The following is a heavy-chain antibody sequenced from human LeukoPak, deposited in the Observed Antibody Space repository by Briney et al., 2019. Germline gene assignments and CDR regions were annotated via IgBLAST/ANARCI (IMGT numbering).Heavy chain of an antibody. CDR3: ARDYRGYRAPYYFDY. Sequence: GGSLRLSCAASGFTFSSYWMSWVGQAPGKGLEGVANIKLDAIDQSYVHSVKGPFTISRDNAKNSLYLQMNSLRSEDTAVYYCARDYRGYRAPYYFDYWGQGTLVTVSS. J-gene: IGHJ4*02. D-gene: IGHD2-15*01. CDR1: GFTFSSYW. V-gene: IGHV3-7*01. CDR2: IKLDAIDQ.